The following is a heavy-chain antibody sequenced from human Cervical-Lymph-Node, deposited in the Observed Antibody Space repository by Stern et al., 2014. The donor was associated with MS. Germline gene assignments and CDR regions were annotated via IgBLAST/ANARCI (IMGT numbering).Heavy chain of an antibody. J-gene: IGHJ4*02. CDR1: GFTFSEFW. CDR2: IKEDGSET. CDR3: MSGTHDGVGD. Sequence: DVQLVESGGGLAQPGGSLRLSCAASGFTFSEFWMTWVRQAPGKGLEWVANIKEDGSETHYVDAVKGRFTISRDTAKNSLFLQMYGLRVEDTGIYYCMSGTHDGVGDRGQGTLVTVSS. V-gene: IGHV3-7*01. D-gene: IGHD4-17*01.